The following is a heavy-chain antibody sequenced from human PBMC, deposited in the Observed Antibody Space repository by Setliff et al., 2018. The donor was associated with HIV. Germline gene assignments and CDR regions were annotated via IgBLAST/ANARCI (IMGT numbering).Heavy chain of an antibody. CDR1: GFTVSTYY. CDR2: IYSGGST. J-gene: IGHJ4*02. V-gene: IGHV3-66*02. Sequence: GGSLRLSCAASGFTVSTYYMSWVRQAPGKGLEWVSTIYSGGSTYHADSVKGRFTLSRDTSKNTLFLQMNSLRPEDAAVCYCARVRLYNTALDYWGQGTLVTVSS. CDR3: ARVRLYNTALDY. D-gene: IGHD3-3*01.